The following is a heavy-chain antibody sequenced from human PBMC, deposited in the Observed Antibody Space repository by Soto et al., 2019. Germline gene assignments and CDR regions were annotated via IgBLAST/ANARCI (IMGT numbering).Heavy chain of an antibody. CDR3: ARDAYFTSRCYFNYYTYAMDV. CDR1: GYSFTNYW. CDR2: VDPTDSYS. J-gene: IGHJ6*02. D-gene: IGHD3-10*01. V-gene: IGHV5-10-1*01. Sequence: GESLKISCQGSGYSFTNYWIPCVRQMPGKGLEWLGRVDPTDSYSNYSPSFQGHVTISADKAISTAYLQWSSLQAPDTAMSYCARDAYFTSRCYFNYYTYAMDVWGQTTKVTVS.